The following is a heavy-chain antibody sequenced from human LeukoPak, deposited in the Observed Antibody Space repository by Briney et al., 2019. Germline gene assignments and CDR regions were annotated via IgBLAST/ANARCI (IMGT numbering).Heavy chain of an antibody. CDR3: AKDIVVVVAATSAFDI. CDR2: ISDTGGST. CDR1: GFTFSNYA. Sequence: GGSLRLSCAASGFTFSNYAMTWVRQAPGKGLEWVSAISDTGGSTYYADSVEGRFTISRDNSKNTLYLQMNSLRAEDTAVYYCAKDIVVVVAATSAFDIWGQGTMVTVSS. D-gene: IGHD2-15*01. J-gene: IGHJ3*02. V-gene: IGHV3-23*01.